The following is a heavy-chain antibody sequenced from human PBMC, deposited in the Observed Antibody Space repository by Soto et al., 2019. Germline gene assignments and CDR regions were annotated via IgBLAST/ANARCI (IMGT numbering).Heavy chain of an antibody. V-gene: IGHV4-61*01. Sequence: QVQLQESGPGLVKPSETLSLTCTVSGGSVSSGSYYWSWIRQPPGKGLEWIGYIYYSGSTNYNPSLLSRVTISVDTSKNQFSLKLSSVTAADTAVYYCAREVGSSGWTGYYYYGMDVWGQGTTVTVSS. CDR1: GGSVSSGSYY. CDR3: AREVGSSGWTGYYYYGMDV. J-gene: IGHJ6*02. CDR2: IYYSGST. D-gene: IGHD6-19*01.